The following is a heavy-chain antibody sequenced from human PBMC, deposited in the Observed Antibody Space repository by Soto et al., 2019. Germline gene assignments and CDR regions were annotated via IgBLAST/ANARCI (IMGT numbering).Heavy chain of an antibody. Sequence: QLQLQESGPGLVKPSETLSLTCTVSGGSISSSSYYWGWIRQPPGKGLEWIGSIYYSGSTYYNPSRKRRVTISVDTSKNKFSLKLSSVTAAETAVYYCTSGPILRCPGRYFDYWGQGTLVTVSS. V-gene: IGHV4-39*01. CDR1: GGSISSSSYY. CDR3: TSGPILRCPGRYFDY. J-gene: IGHJ4*02. D-gene: IGHD3-3*01. CDR2: IYYSGST.